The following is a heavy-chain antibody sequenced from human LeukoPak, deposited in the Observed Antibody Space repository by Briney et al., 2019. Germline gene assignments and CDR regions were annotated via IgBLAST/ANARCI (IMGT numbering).Heavy chain of an antibody. J-gene: IGHJ4*02. CDR2: MYYSGNT. Sequence: SETLSLTCTVSGGSINIISYYWGWVRQPPGKGLEWIGSMYYSGNTYYNPSLKSRVTMSVDTSKNQFSLKLSSVTAADTAVYYCARRPAYYFDYWGQGTLVTVSS. V-gene: IGHV4-39*01. CDR3: ARRPAYYFDY. CDR1: GGSINIISYY.